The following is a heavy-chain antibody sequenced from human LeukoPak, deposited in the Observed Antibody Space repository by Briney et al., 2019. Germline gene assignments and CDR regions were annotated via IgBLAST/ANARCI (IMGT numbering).Heavy chain of an antibody. CDR1: GGSISSYY. CDR2: FYSTGST. J-gene: IGHJ4*02. D-gene: IGHD1-26*01. Sequence: PSETLSLTCTVSGGSISSYYWTWIRQPAGKGLEWIGRFYSTGSTNYNPSLKSRVTMSVDTSKNQFSLKLSSVAAADTAVYYCARDQYSGSLDYWGQGTLVTVSS. CDR3: ARDQYSGSLDY. V-gene: IGHV4-4*07.